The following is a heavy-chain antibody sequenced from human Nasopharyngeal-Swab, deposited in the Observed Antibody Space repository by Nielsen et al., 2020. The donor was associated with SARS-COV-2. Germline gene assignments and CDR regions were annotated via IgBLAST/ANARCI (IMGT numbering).Heavy chain of an antibody. D-gene: IGHD6-19*01. J-gene: IGHJ4*02. CDR3: ARHVRSSWYAAVAGIRAFDY. Sequence: WIRQPPGKGLEWIGSIYYSGSTYYNPSLKSRVTISVDTSKNRFSLKLSSVTAADTAVYYCARHVRSSWYAAVAGIRAFDYWGQGTLVTVSS. V-gene: IGHV4-39*01. CDR2: IYYSGST.